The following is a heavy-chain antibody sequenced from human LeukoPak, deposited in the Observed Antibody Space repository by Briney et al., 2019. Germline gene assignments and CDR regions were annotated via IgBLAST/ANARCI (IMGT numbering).Heavy chain of an antibody. CDR1: EFTFSTYW. V-gene: IGHV3-7*03. CDR2: IKQDGSEK. J-gene: IGHJ2*01. CDR3: ARAYWYFDL. Sequence: GGSLRLSCAASEFTFSTYWMTWVRQAPGKGLEWVSSIKQDGSEKYYVDSVKGRFTISRDNAKNTLYLQMNSLRAEDTAVYYCARAYWYFDLWGRETLVTVPS.